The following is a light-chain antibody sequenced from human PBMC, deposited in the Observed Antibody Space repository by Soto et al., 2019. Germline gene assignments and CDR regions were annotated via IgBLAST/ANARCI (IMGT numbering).Light chain of an antibody. CDR1: SSDVGSYNL. CDR3: CSYAGNRIYL. J-gene: IGLJ1*01. CDR2: EGS. Sequence: QSVLTQPASVSGSPGQSITISCTGTSSDVGSYNLVSWYQQHPGKAPKLMIYEGSKRPSGVSNRFSGSKSGNTASLTISGLQAEDEADYYCCSYAGNRIYLFGNGTKVTV. V-gene: IGLV2-23*01.